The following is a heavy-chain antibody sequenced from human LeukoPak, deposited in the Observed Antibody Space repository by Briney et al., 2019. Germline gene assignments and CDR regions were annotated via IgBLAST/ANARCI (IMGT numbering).Heavy chain of an antibody. V-gene: IGHV3-53*01. CDR3: ARDRGYCSSTSCYRWFDP. D-gene: IGHD2-2*02. CDR2: IYSGGST. J-gene: IGHJ5*02. Sequence: PGGSLRLSCAASGFTVSSNYMSWVRQAPGKGLDWVSVIYSGGSTYYADSVKGRFTISRDNSKNTLYLQMNSLRAEDTAVYYCARDRGYCSSTSCYRWFDPWGQGTLVTVSS. CDR1: GFTVSSNY.